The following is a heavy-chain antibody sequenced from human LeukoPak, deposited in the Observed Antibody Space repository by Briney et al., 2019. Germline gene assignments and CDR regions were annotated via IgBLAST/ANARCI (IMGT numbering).Heavy chain of an antibody. D-gene: IGHD2-15*01. J-gene: IGHJ4*02. Sequence: GGSLRLSCAASGFTFSSYAMSWVRQAPGKGLEWVSAISGSGGSTYYADSVKGRFTISRDNSKNTLYLQMNSLRAEDTAVYYCAKDHRRVVPTPYYFDYWGQRTMVTVSS. CDR2: ISGSGGST. CDR3: AKDHRRVVPTPYYFDY. CDR1: GFTFSSYA. V-gene: IGHV3-23*01.